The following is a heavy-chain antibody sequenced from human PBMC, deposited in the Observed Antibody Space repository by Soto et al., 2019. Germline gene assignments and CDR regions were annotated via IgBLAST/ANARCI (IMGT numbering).Heavy chain of an antibody. V-gene: IGHV6-1*01. Sequence: SQTLSLTCAISGDSVSSNSAAWNWIRQSPSRGPEWLGRTYYRSKWYNDYAVSVKSRITINPDTSKNQFSLQLNSVTPEDTAVYYCARGTVLLWFGELSTWFDPWGQGTLVTVSS. J-gene: IGHJ5*02. CDR3: ARGTVLLWFGELSTWFDP. CDR2: TYYRSKWYN. D-gene: IGHD3-10*01. CDR1: GDSVSSNSAA.